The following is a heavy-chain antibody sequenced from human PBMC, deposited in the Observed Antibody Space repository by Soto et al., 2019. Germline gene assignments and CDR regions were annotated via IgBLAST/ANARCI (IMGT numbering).Heavy chain of an antibody. J-gene: IGHJ5*02. D-gene: IGHD2-2*01. Sequence: ASVKVSCKASGYTFNSDDINWVRQATGQGLEWMGWMNPNSGKTGYAQKFQGRVTMTWNTSITTAYMELSSLRSEDTAMYYCARSAGYCTSTTCLNWFDPWGQGTLVTVSS. CDR1: GYTFNSDD. V-gene: IGHV1-8*01. CDR2: MNPNSGKT. CDR3: ARSAGYCTSTTCLNWFDP.